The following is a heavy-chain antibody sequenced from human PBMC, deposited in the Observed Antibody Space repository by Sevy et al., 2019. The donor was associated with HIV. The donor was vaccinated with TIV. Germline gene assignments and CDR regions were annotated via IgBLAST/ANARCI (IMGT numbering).Heavy chain of an antibody. CDR2: IYSGGST. CDR3: ARDHYSSSQNYYYYYGMDV. J-gene: IGHJ6*02. D-gene: IGHD6-13*01. V-gene: IGHV3-53*01. Sequence: GGSLRLSCAASGFIVSSNYMSWVRQAPGKGLEWVSVIYSGGSTYYADAVKGRFTISRDNSKNTLYLQMNILRAEDTAVYYCARDHYSSSQNYYYYYGMDVWGQGSTVTVSS. CDR1: GFIVSSNY.